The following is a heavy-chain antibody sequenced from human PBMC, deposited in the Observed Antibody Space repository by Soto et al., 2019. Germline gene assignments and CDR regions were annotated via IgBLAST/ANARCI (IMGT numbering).Heavy chain of an antibody. CDR3: ARPTDSSGWYYGMDV. CDR1: GGTFSSYA. D-gene: IGHD6-19*01. J-gene: IGHJ6*02. CDR2: IIPIFGTA. Sequence: ASVKVSCKASGGTFSSYAISWVRQAPGQGLEWMGGIIPIFGTANYAQKFQGRVTITADESTSTAYMELSSLRSEDTAVYYCARPTDSSGWYYGMDVWGQGTTVTVSS. V-gene: IGHV1-69*13.